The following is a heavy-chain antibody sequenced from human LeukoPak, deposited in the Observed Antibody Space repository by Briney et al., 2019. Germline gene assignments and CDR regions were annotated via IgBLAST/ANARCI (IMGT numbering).Heavy chain of an antibody. Sequence: GGSLRLSCAASGFTFSSYSMNWVRQAPGKGLEWVSSISSSSSYIYYVDSVKGRFTISRDNAKNSLYLQMNSLRAEDTAVYYCASTCSGGSCYSYGFDYWGQGTLVTVSS. CDR2: ISSSSSYI. CDR3: ASTCSGGSCYSYGFDY. D-gene: IGHD2-15*01. CDR1: GFTFSSYS. V-gene: IGHV3-21*01. J-gene: IGHJ4*02.